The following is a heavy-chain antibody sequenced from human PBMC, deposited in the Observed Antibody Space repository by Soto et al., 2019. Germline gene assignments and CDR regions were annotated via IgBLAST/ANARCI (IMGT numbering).Heavy chain of an antibody. Sequence: SETLSLTCTVSGGSISSYYWSWIRQPPGKGLEWIGYIYYSGSTNYNPSLKSRVTISVDTSKNQFSLKLSSVTAADTAVYYCARAGFYDILTGYYYYYMDVWGKGTTVTVSS. CDR1: GGSISSYY. V-gene: IGHV4-59*01. CDR3: ARAGFYDILTGYYYYYMDV. CDR2: IYYSGST. D-gene: IGHD3-9*01. J-gene: IGHJ6*03.